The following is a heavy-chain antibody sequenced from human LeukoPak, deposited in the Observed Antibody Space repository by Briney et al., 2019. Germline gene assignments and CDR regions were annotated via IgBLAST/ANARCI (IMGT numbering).Heavy chain of an antibody. Sequence: SETLSLTCTVSGGSISSSSYYWGWIRQPPGKGLEWIGSSYYSGSTYYNPSLKSRVTISLDTSKNQFSLRLNSVTAADTAVYYCASTSVMEYYFDYWGQGTLVTVSS. J-gene: IGHJ4*02. CDR3: ASTSVMEYYFDY. V-gene: IGHV4-39*07. CDR1: GGSISSSSYY. D-gene: IGHD3-3*01. CDR2: SYYSGST.